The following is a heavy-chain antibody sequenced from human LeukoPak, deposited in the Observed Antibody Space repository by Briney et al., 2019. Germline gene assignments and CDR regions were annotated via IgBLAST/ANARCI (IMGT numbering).Heavy chain of an antibody. D-gene: IGHD4-17*01. CDR2: IKQDGSEK. CDR1: GFTFSSYW. V-gene: IGHV3-7*01. CDR3: VRDRNYGDLTYGMDV. Sequence: GGSLRLSCAASGFTFSSYWMSWVRQAPGKGLEWVANIKQDGSEKYYVDSVKGRFTISRDNAKNSLYLQMNSLRAEDTAVYYCVRDRNYGDLTYGMDVWGQGTTVTVSS. J-gene: IGHJ6*02.